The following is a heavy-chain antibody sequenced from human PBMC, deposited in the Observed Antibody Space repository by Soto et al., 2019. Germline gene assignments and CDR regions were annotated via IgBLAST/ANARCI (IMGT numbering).Heavy chain of an antibody. CDR2: ISSSSSYI. D-gene: IGHD2-8*01. CDR1: GFTFGSYS. J-gene: IGHJ6*02. V-gene: IGHV3-21*01. Sequence: PGGCMRISCAACGFTFGSYSMNWVRQDPGKGLEWVSSISSSSSYIYYADSVKGRFTISRDNAKNSLYLQMNSLRDEETDVYYCARALEGKYCTNGGCYPKPYYYYGMDVWGQGTTVTVSS. CDR3: ARALEGKYCTNGGCYPKPYYYYGMDV.